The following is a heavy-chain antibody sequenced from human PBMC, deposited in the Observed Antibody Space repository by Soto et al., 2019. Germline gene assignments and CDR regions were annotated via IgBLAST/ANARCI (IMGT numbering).Heavy chain of an antibody. Sequence: GGSLRLSCAASGFTFNAYAMSWVRQVPGKGPEWVSGISGGGSTTYYADSVRGRFTISRDNPKNTLYLQMDSLRVEDTAVYYCASVASLAAFYWGQGTLVTVSS. CDR3: ASVASLAAFY. V-gene: IGHV3-23*01. J-gene: IGHJ4*02. D-gene: IGHD6-6*01. CDR2: ISGGGSTT. CDR1: GFTFNAYA.